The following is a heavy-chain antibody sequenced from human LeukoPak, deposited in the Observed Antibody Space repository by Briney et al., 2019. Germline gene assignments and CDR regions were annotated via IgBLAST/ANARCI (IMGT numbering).Heavy chain of an antibody. CDR1: GGSISSGDYY. D-gene: IGHD3-3*01. CDR3: ARGRRITIFGVVPGVFDY. V-gene: IGHV4-30-4*08. Sequence: SQTLSLTCTVSGGSISSGDYYWGWIRQPPGKGLEWIGYIYYSGSTYYNPSLKSRVTISVDTSKNQFSLKLSSVTAADTAVYYCARGRRITIFGVVPGVFDYWGQGTLVTVSS. CDR2: IYYSGST. J-gene: IGHJ4*02.